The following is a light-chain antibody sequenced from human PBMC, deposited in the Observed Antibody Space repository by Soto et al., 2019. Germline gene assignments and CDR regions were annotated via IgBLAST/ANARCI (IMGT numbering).Light chain of an antibody. V-gene: IGLV2-23*01. CDR2: EGS. Sequence: QSALTQPASLSGSPGQSITLSCSGTTYGFETYNQVSWYQQHPGKAPTSLIYEGSKRPSGVSNRFSGSKXDHTACLTISGLQAENEADYFGSSYVGDSAYTFGTGTKVTVL. J-gene: IGLJ1*01. CDR3: SSYVGDSAYT. CDR1: TYGFETYNQ.